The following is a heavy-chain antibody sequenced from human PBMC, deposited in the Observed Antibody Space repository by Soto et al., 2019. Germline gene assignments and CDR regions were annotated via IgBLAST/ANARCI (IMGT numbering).Heavy chain of an antibody. D-gene: IGHD7-27*01. CDR1: GGSISSDY. J-gene: IGHJ3*02. Sequence: QVQLQESGPGLVKPSETLSLTCTVSGGSISSDYWSWIRQPPGEGLEWIGYIYNSGSTNYSPSLKSRVTISVDTSKNQLSMKLSSVTAEDTAVYYCARLWGLDAFDIWGQGTMVSVSS. V-gene: IGHV4-59*08. CDR2: IYNSGST. CDR3: ARLWGLDAFDI.